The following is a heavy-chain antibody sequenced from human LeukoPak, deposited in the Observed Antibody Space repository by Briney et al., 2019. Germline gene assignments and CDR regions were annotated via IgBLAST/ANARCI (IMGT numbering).Heavy chain of an antibody. Sequence: GGSPRLSCAASGFTFDIAWMSWVRQAPGKPLEWVGRIKSKGDGGTTDYAAPVNGRFTIERDDSTHTVYLQMTSLKTEDTAMYYCTTSSRGNFDFWGQGTLVAVSS. CDR3: TTSSRGNFDF. CDR2: IKSKGDGGTT. CDR1: GFTFDIAW. V-gene: IGHV3-15*01. D-gene: IGHD3-10*01. J-gene: IGHJ4*02.